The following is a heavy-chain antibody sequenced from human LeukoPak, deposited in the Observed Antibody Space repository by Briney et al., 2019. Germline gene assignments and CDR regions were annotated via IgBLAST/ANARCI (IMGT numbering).Heavy chain of an antibody. CDR1: GGTFSRHA. D-gene: IGHD6-13*01. Sequence: SVKVSCKASGGTFSRHAISWVRQAPGQGLEWMGGIVPIFGTANYAQKFQGRVTITADKSTSTAYMELSSLRSEDTAVYYCARGRPTTSIAAAGVNWFDPWGQGTLVTVSS. CDR3: ARGRPTTSIAAAGVNWFDP. V-gene: IGHV1-69*06. CDR2: IVPIFGTA. J-gene: IGHJ5*02.